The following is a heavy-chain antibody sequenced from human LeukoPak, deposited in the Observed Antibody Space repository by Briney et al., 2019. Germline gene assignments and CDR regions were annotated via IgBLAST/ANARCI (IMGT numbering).Heavy chain of an antibody. D-gene: IGHD2-2*01. CDR3: ARSTTSCLCDAFDV. J-gene: IGHJ3*01. V-gene: IGHV3-66*02. CDR2: IYSSGRT. Sequence: PGGSLRLSCAASGFTVSANYMSWVRQAPGKGLEWVSLIYSSGRTFYADSVKGRFTISRDNSKNTLYLQMNSLRAEDTAVYYCARSTTSCLCDAFDVWGQGTVVTVSS. CDR1: GFTVSANY.